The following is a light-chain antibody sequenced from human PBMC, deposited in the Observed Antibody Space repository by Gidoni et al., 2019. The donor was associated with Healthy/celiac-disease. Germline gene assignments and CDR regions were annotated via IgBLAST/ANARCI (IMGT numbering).Light chain of an antibody. CDR1: KLGDKY. V-gene: IGLV3-1*01. CDR2: QDS. CDR3: QAWDSSTEVV. J-gene: IGLJ2*01. Sequence: SYELPQPPSVSVSPGQTASITCSGEKLGDKYACWYQQKPGQSPVLVIYQDSKRPSGIPERFSGSNSGNTATLTISGTQAMDEADYYCQAWDSSTEVVFGGGTKLTVL.